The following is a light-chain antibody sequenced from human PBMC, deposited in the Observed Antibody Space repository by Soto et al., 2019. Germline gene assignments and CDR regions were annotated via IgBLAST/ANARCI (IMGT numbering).Light chain of an antibody. J-gene: IGKJ2*01. CDR1: QSISSW. V-gene: IGKV1-5*03. Sequence: DIQMTQSPTTLSASVGDRVTITCRASQSISSWLAWYQQKPGKAPKVLIYKGSSLERGVPSRFSGSASGTEFTLTISSLPPDDFATYYCQQYASYPYTFGQETKLDIK. CDR2: KGS. CDR3: QQYASYPYT.